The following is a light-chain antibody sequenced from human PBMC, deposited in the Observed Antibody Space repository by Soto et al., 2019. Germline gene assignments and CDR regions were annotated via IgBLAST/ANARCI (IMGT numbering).Light chain of an antibody. CDR3: KEYIQWPPVM. CDR2: DTS. Sequence: DIVVTQSPATLSASPGERVTLYCRASQFVSSRLAWYQRRPGQVPRLLIYDTSTRAPGISARFSGRGSVTEFTLTISSLQSEDFAVYYCKEYIQWPPVMFGPGTTVDIK. J-gene: IGKJ1*01. CDR1: QFVSSR. V-gene: IGKV3-15*01.